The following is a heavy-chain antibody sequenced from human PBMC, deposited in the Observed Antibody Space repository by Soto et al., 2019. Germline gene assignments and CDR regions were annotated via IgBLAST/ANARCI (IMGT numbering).Heavy chain of an antibody. CDR1: GGSISTYY. Sequence: SETLSLTCTVSGGSISTYYWSWIRQPPGKGLEWIAYIYDSGSTNYNPSLKSRVTISVDTSKNQFSLKLNSVTAADTAVYYCARGDPKKGPHDDWGQGTLVTSPQ. CDR2: IYDSGST. V-gene: IGHV4-59*01. J-gene: IGHJ4*02. CDR3: ARGDPKKGPHDD.